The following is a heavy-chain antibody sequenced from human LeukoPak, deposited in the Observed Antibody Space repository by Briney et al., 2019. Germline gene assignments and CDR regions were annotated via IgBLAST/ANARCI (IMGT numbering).Heavy chain of an antibody. V-gene: IGHV3-30-3*02. CDR1: GFTFTNSA. J-gene: IGHJ4*02. Sequence: GGSLRLSCTASGFTFTNSAMHWVRQAPGKGLEWVALISSDGNNKYYAESVKGRFAISRDNSKHTVYLQMDSLRAEDTAVYYCAKSHVSTATGTGRYFDYWGQGTLVTVSS. D-gene: IGHD3-9*01. CDR3: AKSHVSTATGTGRYFDY. CDR2: ISSDGNNK.